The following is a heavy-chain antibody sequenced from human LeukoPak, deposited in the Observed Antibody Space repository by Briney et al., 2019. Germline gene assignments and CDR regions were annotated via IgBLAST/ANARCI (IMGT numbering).Heavy chain of an antibody. J-gene: IGHJ4*02. D-gene: IGHD3-22*01. CDR2: IYTSGST. CDR3: ARRRYDSSGYYYWDY. V-gene: IGHV4-4*07. CDR1: GGSISSYY. Sequence: SETLSLTCTVSGGSISSYYWSWIRQPAGKGLEWIGRIYTSGSTNYNPSLKSRVTISVDTSKNQFSLKLSSVTAADTAVYYCARRRYDSSGYYYWDYWGQGTLVTVSS.